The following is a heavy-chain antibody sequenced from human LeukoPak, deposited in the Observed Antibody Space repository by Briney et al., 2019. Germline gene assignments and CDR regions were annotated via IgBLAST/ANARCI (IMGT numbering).Heavy chain of an antibody. Sequence: PSETLSLTCTVSGGSISSYYWSWIRQPPGKGLEWIGHIYYSGSTNFNPSLKSLVTISVDTSKNQFSLKLSSVSDADTAVYYCARGLPGLLYYFDYWGQGTLVTVSS. CDR3: ARGLPGLLYYFDY. J-gene: IGHJ4*02. CDR2: IYYSGST. D-gene: IGHD1-26*01. V-gene: IGHV4-59*01. CDR1: GGSISSYY.